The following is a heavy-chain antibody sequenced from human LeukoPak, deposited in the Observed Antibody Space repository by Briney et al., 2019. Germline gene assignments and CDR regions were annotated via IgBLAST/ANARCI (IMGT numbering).Heavy chain of an antibody. CDR2: FDPEDGET. CDR1: GYTLTELS. Sequence: ASVKVSFKVSGYTLTELSMHWVRQAPGKGLEGMGGFDPEDGETIYAQKFQGRVTMTEDTSTDTAYMELSSLRSEDTAVYYCATILGYDSWFDYWGQGTLVTVSS. V-gene: IGHV1-24*01. D-gene: IGHD5-12*01. CDR3: ATILGYDSWFDY. J-gene: IGHJ4*02.